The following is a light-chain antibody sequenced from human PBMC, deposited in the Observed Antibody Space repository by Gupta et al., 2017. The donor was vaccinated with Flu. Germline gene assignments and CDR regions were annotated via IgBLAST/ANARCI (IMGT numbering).Light chain of an antibody. J-gene: IGLJ1*01. CDR3: TSSSSPTELV. V-gene: IGLV2-14*03. CDR2: GVF. Sequence: QSALTQPVSVSASLGQSVTLPCTGVPDDVVSWYYYRPGEAPKHLIYGVFNRPSKISHRFSGSKSGDTASLTISSLQPEDEGSYYCTSSSSPTELVFGRAT. CDR1: PDDV.